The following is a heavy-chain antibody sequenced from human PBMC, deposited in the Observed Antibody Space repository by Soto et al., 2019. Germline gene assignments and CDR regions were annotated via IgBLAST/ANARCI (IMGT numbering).Heavy chain of an antibody. CDR3: VRKEGRPQHYYGMDV. J-gene: IGHJ6*02. CDR2: IIPILGIA. V-gene: IGHV1-69*02. CDR1: GGTFSSYT. Sequence: QVQLVQSGAEVKKPGSSVKVSCKASGGTFSSYTISWVRQAPGQGLEWMGRIIPILGIANYAQKFQGRVTITADKSTSTAYMELSSLRSEDTAVYYCVRKEGRPQHYYGMDVWGQGTTVTVSS.